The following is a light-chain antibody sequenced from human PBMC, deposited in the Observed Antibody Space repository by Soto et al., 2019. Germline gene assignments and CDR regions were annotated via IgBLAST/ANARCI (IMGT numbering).Light chain of an antibody. CDR1: QSISGTH. CDR3: QHYGSSPLT. Sequence: IVLTQSPGTLSLSPGDRATLSCRASQSISGTHLAWYQQKPGQAPRLLPYGASTRATGIPDRFSGSGSGTDFTLTISRVEPEDFAVIYCQHYGSSPLTFGGGTKWIS. J-gene: IGKJ4*01. CDR2: GAS. V-gene: IGKV3-20*01.